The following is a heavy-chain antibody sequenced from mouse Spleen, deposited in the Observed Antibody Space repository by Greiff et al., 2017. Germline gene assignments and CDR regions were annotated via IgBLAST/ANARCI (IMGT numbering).Heavy chain of an antibody. J-gene: IGHJ3*01. V-gene: IGHV3-6*01. CDR1: GYSITSGYY. D-gene: IGHD2-1*01. Sequence: EVQLQESGPGLVKPSQSLSLTCSVTGYSITSGYYWNWIRQFPGNKLEWMGYISYDGSNNYNPSLKNRISITRDTSKNQFFLKLNSVTTEDTATYYCAREADYYGNLFAYWGQGTLVTVSA. CDR2: ISYDGSN. CDR3: AREADYYGNLFAY.